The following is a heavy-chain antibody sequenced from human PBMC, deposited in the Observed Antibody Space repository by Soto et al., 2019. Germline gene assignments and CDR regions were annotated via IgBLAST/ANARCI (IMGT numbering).Heavy chain of an antibody. V-gene: IGHV3-64D*06. Sequence: PAGSLRLSCSASGFPFSSYTLYWVRQAPGKGLEFVSAISGNGSTTYYADSVKGRFTISRVNSRNTLYLQMSSLRSENTAVYYCAKGGYIYAYNAFDIWGHGTMVTVSS. CDR3: AKGGYIYAYNAFDI. D-gene: IGHD3-16*01. CDR2: ISGNGSTT. CDR1: GFPFSSYT. J-gene: IGHJ3*02.